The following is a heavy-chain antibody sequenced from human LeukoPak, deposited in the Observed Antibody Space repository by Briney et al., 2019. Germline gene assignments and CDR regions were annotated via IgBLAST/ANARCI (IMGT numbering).Heavy chain of an antibody. CDR1: GFTFSSYG. CDR2: IYSGGST. J-gene: IGHJ3*02. D-gene: IGHD5-18*01. CDR3: ARQYYSYGNAFDI. V-gene: IGHV3-66*04. Sequence: PGGSLRLSCAASGFTFSSYGMSWVRQAPGKGLEWVSVIYSGGSTYYADSVKGRFTISRDNSKNTLYLQMNSLRAEDTAVYYCARQYYSYGNAFDIWGQGTMVTVSS.